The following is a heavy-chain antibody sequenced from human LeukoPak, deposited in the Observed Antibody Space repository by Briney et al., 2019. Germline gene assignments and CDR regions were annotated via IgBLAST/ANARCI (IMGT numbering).Heavy chain of an antibody. D-gene: IGHD3-22*01. CDR2: IYTSGST. CDR3: ARHPSDYYDSSGYPFDY. CDR1: GGSISSYY. V-gene: IGHV4-4*07. J-gene: IGHJ4*02. Sequence: PSETLSLTCTVSGGSISSYYWSWIRQPAGKGLEWIGRIYTSGSTNYNPSLKSRVTMSVDTSKNQFSLKLSSVTAADTAVYYCARHPSDYYDSSGYPFDYWGQGTLVTVSS.